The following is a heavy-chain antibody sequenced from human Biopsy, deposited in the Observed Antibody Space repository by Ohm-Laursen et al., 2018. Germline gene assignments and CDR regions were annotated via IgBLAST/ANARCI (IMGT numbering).Heavy chain of an antibody. J-gene: IGHJ5*02. CDR2: IFYSGIT. Sequence: GTLSLTCTVSGGSVSSNVAYWAWIRQPPGKGLKSIGSIFYSGITYYNPSLQSRVTMSVDTSKNQFSLNLTSVTAADTAVYYCARHPTGFWFDPWGQGTLVSVSS. CDR1: GGSVSSNVAY. V-gene: IGHV4-39*01. CDR3: ARHPTGFWFDP.